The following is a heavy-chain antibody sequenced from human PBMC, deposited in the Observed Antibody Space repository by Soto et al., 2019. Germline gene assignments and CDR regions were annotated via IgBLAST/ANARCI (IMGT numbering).Heavy chain of an antibody. D-gene: IGHD2-2*01. CDR1: GGSFSGYY. CDR2: INHSGST. Sequence: SETLSLTCAVYGGSFSGYYWSWIRQPPGKGLEWIGEINHSGSTNYNPSLKSRVTISVDTSKNQFSLKLSSVTAADTAVYYCASPWGCSSTRCYRGGYYYYGMDVWGQGTTVTVSS. CDR3: ASPWGCSSTRCYRGGYYYYGMDV. V-gene: IGHV4-34*01. J-gene: IGHJ6*02.